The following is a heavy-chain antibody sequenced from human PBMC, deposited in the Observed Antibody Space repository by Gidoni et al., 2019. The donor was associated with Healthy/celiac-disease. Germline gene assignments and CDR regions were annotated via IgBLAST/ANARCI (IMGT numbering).Heavy chain of an antibody. CDR3: ARDENYYGSGSYWASADY. D-gene: IGHD3-10*01. CDR2: ISSSSSYI. Sequence: EVPLVESGGGLVKPGGSLSLSCAASGFTCRSYSMNWVRQAPGKGLEWGSSISSSSSYIYYADSVKGRFTISRDNAKNSLYLQMNSLRAEDTAVYYCARDENYYGSGSYWASADYWGQGTLVTVSS. V-gene: IGHV3-21*01. CDR1: GFTCRSYS. J-gene: IGHJ4*02.